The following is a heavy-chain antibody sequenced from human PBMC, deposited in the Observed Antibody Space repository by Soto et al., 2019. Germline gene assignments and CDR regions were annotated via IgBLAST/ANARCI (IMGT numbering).Heavy chain of an antibody. CDR2: IYFTGAT. J-gene: IGHJ4*02. CDR1: GGSISSGTSY. V-gene: IGHV4-31*03. D-gene: IGHD5-18*01. CDR3: ASIPRRGYAYGIDY. Sequence: QMQLQESGPGLVKPSQTLSLTCNVSGGSISSGTSYWTWIRQHPGDGLEWIGHIYFTGATYSNPSLKSRLTMSVDTSKNQFSLKLTSVTAADTATFFCASIPRRGYAYGIDYWGQGNLVTVSS.